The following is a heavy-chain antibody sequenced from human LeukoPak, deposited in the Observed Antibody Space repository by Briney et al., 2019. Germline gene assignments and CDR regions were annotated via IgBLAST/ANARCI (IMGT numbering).Heavy chain of an antibody. CDR1: GGSINSSNYY. V-gene: IGHV4-39*07. CDR3: ARSEVWNRVVY. D-gene: IGHD2/OR15-2a*01. Sequence: PSETLSLTCSVSGGSINSSNYYWGWIRQPPGKGLEWIGSFYYSGSTYYNPSLKSRVTISVDTSKNHFSLNLTSVTAADTAVYYCARSEVWNRVVYWGQGILVTVSS. CDR2: FYYSGST. J-gene: IGHJ4*02.